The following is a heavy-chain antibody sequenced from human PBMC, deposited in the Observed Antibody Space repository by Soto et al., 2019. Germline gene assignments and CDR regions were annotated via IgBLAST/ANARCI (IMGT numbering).Heavy chain of an antibody. V-gene: IGHV3-21*01. CDR3: ARDREEMVVVPAGSDAFES. Sequence: GGSLRLSCAAYGFTFGSYSMNWFRQAPGKGLEWVSSISSSSSYIYYADSVKGRFTISRDNAKNSLYLQMNSLRAEDTAVYYCARDREEMVVVPAGSDAFESCGKGKMV. CDR1: GFTFGSYS. CDR2: ISSSSSYI. J-gene: IGHJ3*02. D-gene: IGHD2-2*01.